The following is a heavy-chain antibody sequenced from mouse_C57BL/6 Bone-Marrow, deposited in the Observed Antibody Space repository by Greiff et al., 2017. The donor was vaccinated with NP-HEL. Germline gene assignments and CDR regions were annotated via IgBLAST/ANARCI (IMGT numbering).Heavy chain of an antibody. J-gene: IGHJ1*03. CDR3: ARYYYGSRGWYFDV. CDR1: GYTFTSYG. Sequence: QVQLQQSGAELARPGASVKLSCKASGYTFTSYGISWVKQRTGQGLEWIGEIYPRSGNTYYNEKFKGKATLTVDKPSSTAYMQLSSLTSEDSAVYYCARYYYGSRGWYFDVWGTGTTVTVSS. CDR2: IYPRSGNT. V-gene: IGHV1-81*01. D-gene: IGHD1-1*01.